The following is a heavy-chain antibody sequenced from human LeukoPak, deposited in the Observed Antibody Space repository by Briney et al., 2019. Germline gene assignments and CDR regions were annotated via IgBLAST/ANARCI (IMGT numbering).Heavy chain of an antibody. J-gene: IGHJ3*02. CDR1: GFTFDDYA. Sequence: PGGSLRLSCAASGFTFDDYAMHWVRQAPGKGLEWVSGITWNAGNMGYADSVKGRFTISRDNAKNSLYLQMNSLRAEDTAVYYCARDWGSAFDIWGQGTMVTVSS. V-gene: IGHV3-9*01. CDR2: ITWNAGNM. CDR3: ARDWGSAFDI. D-gene: IGHD7-27*01.